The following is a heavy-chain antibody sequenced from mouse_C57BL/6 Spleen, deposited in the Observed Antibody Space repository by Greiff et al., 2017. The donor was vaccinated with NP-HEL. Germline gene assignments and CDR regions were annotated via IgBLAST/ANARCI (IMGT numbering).Heavy chain of an antibody. J-gene: IGHJ1*03. CDR3: ARDWDVWYFDV. D-gene: IGHD4-1*01. CDR1: GFTFTDYY. CDR2: IRNKANGYTT. V-gene: IGHV7-3*01. Sequence: EVQVVESGGGLVQPGGSPSLSCAASGFTFTDYYMSWVRQPPGQGLEWLGFIRNKANGYTTEYSASVKGRFTISRDNSQSILYLQMNALRAEDSATYYCARDWDVWYFDVWGTGTTVTVSS.